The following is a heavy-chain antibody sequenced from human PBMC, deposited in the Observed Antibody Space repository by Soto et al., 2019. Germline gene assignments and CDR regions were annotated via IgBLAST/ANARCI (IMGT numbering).Heavy chain of an antibody. CDR2: IKKDGSEK. Sequence: GGSLRLSCAVAGGKFSNYGRSWVRQAPGKGLEWVANIKKDGSEKYYVDSVKGRFIISRDNGKKSLYLQMNDLRAEDTAVYYCAALLGMDVWGQGTTVTVSS. D-gene: IGHD3-3*02. V-gene: IGHV3-7*05. CDR3: AALLGMDV. CDR1: GGKFSNYG. J-gene: IGHJ6*02.